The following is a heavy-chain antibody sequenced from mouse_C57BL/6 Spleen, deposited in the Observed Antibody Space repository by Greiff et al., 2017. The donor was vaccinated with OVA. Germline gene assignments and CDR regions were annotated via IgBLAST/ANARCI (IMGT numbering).Heavy chain of an antibody. Sequence: VQLQQPGAELVMPGASVKLSGKASGYTFTSYWMHWVKQRPGPGLEWIGEIDPSASYTTYNQKFKGKSTLTVDKSSSTAYMQLSSLTSEDSAVYYCARSTTADDSLDYWGQGTTLTVSS. CDR2: IDPSASYT. V-gene: IGHV1-69*01. CDR3: ARSTTADDSLDY. CDR1: GYTFTSYW. J-gene: IGHJ2*01. D-gene: IGHD4-1*02.